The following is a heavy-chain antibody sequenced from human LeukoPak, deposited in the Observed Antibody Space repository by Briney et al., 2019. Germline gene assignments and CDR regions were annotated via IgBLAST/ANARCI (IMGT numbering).Heavy chain of an antibody. Sequence: SQTLSLTCTVSGGSISSGSYYWSWIRQPAGKGLEWIGRIYTSGRTNYNPSLKSRVTISVDTSKNQFSLRLSSVTAADTAVYYYARRVGRWFGERAYYYNYMDVWGKGTTVTISS. CDR1: GGSISSGSYY. J-gene: IGHJ6*03. CDR3: ARRVGRWFGERAYYYNYMDV. V-gene: IGHV4-61*02. CDR2: IYTSGRT. D-gene: IGHD3-10*01.